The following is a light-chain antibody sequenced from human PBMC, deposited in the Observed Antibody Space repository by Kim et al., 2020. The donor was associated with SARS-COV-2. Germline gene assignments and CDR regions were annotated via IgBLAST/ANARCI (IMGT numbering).Light chain of an antibody. Sequence: SPGERATLACRASQSVSSNLAWYQQKPGQAPRLLIYGESTRATGIPARFSGSGSGTEFTLTISSLQSEDFAVYYCQQYNNWPPWTFGQGTKVEIK. J-gene: IGKJ1*01. CDR1: QSVSSN. CDR2: GES. V-gene: IGKV3-15*01. CDR3: QQYNNWPPWT.